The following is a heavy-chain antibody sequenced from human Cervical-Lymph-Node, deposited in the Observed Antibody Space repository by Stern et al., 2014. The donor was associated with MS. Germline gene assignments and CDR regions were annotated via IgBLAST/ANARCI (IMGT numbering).Heavy chain of an antibody. Sequence: VQLVESGGGVVQPGRSLRLSCAASGFTFSSYGMHWVRQAPGKGLEWVAVIWYDGSNKYYADSVKGRFTISRDNSKNKLYLQMNSLRAEDTAVYYCARDLSGWSGEGLDYWGQGTLVTVSS. J-gene: IGHJ4*02. V-gene: IGHV3-33*01. CDR2: IWYDGSNK. CDR1: GFTFSSYG. D-gene: IGHD6-19*01. CDR3: ARDLSGWSGEGLDY.